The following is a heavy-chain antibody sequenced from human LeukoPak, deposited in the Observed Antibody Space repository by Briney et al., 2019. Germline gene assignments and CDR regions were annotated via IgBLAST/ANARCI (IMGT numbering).Heavy chain of an antibody. J-gene: IGHJ3*02. CDR1: GFSFENYN. CDR2: INVITGYI. Sequence: GGSLRLSCAASGFSFENYNMNWVRQAPGKGLEWVAYINVITGYIYYADSLKGRFTISRDNAKKSLFLEMNSLRVEDTAVYYCARDRSVSSSVDDAFDIWGQGIMVTVSS. D-gene: IGHD3-10*01. CDR3: ARDRSVSSSVDDAFDI. V-gene: IGHV3-21*01.